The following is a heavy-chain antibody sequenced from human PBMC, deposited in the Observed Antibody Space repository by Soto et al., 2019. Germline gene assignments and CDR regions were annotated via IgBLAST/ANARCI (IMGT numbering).Heavy chain of an antibody. Sequence: QVQLVQSGAEVKKPGASVKVSCKASGYTLTHYYMHWVRQAPGQGPEWVGVINPSTLVTSYAQKFQGRVTMTRDTSTSTVYMEVNSLRSEDTAVYYCARNGKTYDYYCFDNWGQGTLVTVSS. CDR2: INPSTLVT. CDR3: ARNGKTYDYYCFDN. CDR1: GYTLTHYY. D-gene: IGHD5-12*01. J-gene: IGHJ4*02. V-gene: IGHV1-46*01.